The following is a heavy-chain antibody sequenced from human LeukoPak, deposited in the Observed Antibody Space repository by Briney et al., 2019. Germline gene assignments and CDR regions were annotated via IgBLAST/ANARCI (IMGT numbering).Heavy chain of an antibody. V-gene: IGHV3-48*01. CDR2: ITSGSSTI. CDR1: GFTFSSFS. CDR3: ARDAGDFDLY. D-gene: IGHD4-17*01. J-gene: IGHJ4*02. Sequence: GGSLRLSCAASGFTFSSFSMNWVRQAPGKGLEWVSYITSGSSTISYADSVKGRFTISRDNARNSLYLQMNSLRAEDTAVYYCARDAGDFDLYWGQGTLVTVSS.